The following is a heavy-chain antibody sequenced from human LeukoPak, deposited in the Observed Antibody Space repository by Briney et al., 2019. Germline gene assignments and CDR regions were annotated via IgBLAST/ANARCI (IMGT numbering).Heavy chain of an antibody. D-gene: IGHD2/OR15-2a*01. J-gene: IGHJ5*02. CDR2: IYSNRRV. V-gene: IGHV4-4*07. Sequence: PSETLSLTCSVSGASINSYHWSWIRQSAGKGLEWIGRIYSNRRVDYNPSLENRVSMSMGTSKNDLLLDLDSVTAADTGVYYCAALHYFGHGATRTWGQGTLVTVSS. CDR1: GASINSYH. CDR3: AALHYFGHGATRT.